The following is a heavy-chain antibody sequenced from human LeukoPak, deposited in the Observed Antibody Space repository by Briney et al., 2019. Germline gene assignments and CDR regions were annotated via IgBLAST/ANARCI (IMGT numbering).Heavy chain of an antibody. CDR2: IYYSGIT. J-gene: IGHJ6*03. CDR3: AREDCSSTSCYSRYMDV. D-gene: IGHD2-2*01. V-gene: IGHV4-59*12. Sequence: PSETLSLTCSVSGASISSYYYNWIRQSPGKGLEWIGYIYYSGITNYNPSLKSRVTMSLDTSNNQFSLKLSSVTAADTAVYYCAREDCSSTSCYSRYMDVWGKGTTVTVSS. CDR1: GASISSYY.